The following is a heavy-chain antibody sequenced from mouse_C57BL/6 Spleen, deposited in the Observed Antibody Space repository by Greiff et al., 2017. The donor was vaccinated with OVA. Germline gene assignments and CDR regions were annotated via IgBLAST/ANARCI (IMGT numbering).Heavy chain of an antibody. D-gene: IGHD3-1*01. J-gene: IGHJ2*01. V-gene: IGHV1-53*01. CDR2: INPSNGGT. Sequence: QVQLQQPGTELVKPGASVKLSCKASGYTFTSYWMNWVKQTPGQGLEWIGNINPSNGGTYYTEKFKSKATLTVDKSSSTAYMQLSSLTSEASAVYCCASKRAFDYWGQGTTLTVSS. CDR3: ASKRAFDY. CDR1: GYTFTSYW.